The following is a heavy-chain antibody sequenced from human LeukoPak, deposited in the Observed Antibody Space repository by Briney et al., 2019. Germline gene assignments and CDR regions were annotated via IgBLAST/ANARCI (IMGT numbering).Heavy chain of an antibody. CDR2: INHSGST. V-gene: IGHV4-34*01. Sequence: ETLSLTCAVYGGSFSGYYWSWIRQPPGKGLEWIGEINHSGSTNYNPSLKSRVTISVDTSKNQFSLKLSSVTAADTAVYYCAGERGEEYSSGWYKRNYFDNWGQGIRVTVSS. D-gene: IGHD6-19*01. CDR3: AGERGEEYSSGWYKRNYFDN. CDR1: GGSFSGYY. J-gene: IGHJ4*02.